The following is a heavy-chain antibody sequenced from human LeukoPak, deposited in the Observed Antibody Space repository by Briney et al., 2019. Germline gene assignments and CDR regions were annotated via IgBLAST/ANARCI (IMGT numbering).Heavy chain of an antibody. CDR2: IYTSGST. D-gene: IGHD1-7*01. J-gene: IGHJ4*02. V-gene: IGHV4-61*05. CDR1: GGSISSSSYY. CDR3: ARHFRITGTTNAAAANYYFDY. Sequence: SETLSLTCTVSGGSISSSSYYWGWIRQPPGKGPEWIGYIYTSGSTNYNPSLKSRVTTSVDTSKNQFSLKLSSVTAADTAVYYCARHFRITGTTNAAAANYYFDYWGQGTLVAVSS.